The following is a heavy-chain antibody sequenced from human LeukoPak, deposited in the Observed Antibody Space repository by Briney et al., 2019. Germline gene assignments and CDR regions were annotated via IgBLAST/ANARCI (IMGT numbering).Heavy chain of an antibody. CDR1: GGTFSSYA. Sequence: GASVKVSCKASGGTFSSYAISWVRQAPGQGLEWMGGIIPIFGTANYAQKFQGRVTITADESTSTAYMELSSLRSEDTAVYYCARSSRDGSGFDYWGQGTLVTVSS. CDR3: ARSSRDGSGFDY. CDR2: IIPIFGTA. J-gene: IGHJ4*02. D-gene: IGHD3-10*01. V-gene: IGHV1-69*13.